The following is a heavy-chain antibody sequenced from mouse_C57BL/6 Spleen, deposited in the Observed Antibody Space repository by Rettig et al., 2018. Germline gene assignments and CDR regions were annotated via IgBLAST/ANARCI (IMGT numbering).Heavy chain of an antibody. D-gene: IGHD1-1*01. CDR3: ARMEFITTVVANPYYFDY. J-gene: IGHJ2*01. V-gene: IGHV9-3*01. Sequence: PTYADDFKGRFAFSLETSASTAYLQINNLKNEDTATYFCARMEFITTVVANPYYFDYWGQGTTLTVSS. CDR2: P.